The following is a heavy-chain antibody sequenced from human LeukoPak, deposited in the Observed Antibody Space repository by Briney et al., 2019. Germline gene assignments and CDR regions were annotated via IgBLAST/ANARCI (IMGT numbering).Heavy chain of an antibody. D-gene: IGHD3-10*01. CDR3: ARAYYGSGTSHFDS. J-gene: IGHJ4*02. CDR2: VSSSSGYI. CDR1: GFSFSIYS. Sequence: GGSLRLSCAASGFSFSIYSMNWVRQTPGKGLEWVSSVSSSSGYIYYEDSVKGRFPISRDNSKNSLYLQMDSLRAEDTAVYYCARAYYGSGTSHFDSWGQGTLVTVSS. V-gene: IGHV3-21*01.